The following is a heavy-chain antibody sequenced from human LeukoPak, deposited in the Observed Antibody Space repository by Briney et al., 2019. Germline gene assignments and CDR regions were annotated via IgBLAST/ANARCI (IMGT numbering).Heavy chain of an antibody. D-gene: IGHD1-14*01. J-gene: IGHJ3*02. CDR1: GFTFSSYS. Sequence: GGSLRLSCAASGFTFSSYSMNWVRQAPGKGLEWVSSISSSSSYIYYADSVKGRFTIPRDNAKNSLYLQMNSLRAEDTAVYYCARVWSTGRNDAFDIWGQGTMVTVSS. V-gene: IGHV3-21*01. CDR3: ARVWSTGRNDAFDI. CDR2: ISSSSSYI.